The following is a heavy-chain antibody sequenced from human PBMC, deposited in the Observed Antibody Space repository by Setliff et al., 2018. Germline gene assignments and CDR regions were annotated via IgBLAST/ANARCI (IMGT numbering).Heavy chain of an antibody. CDR3: ARAVLVVDAEDY. Sequence: PSETLSLTCTVSGYSISSGYYWGWIRQPPGXXXXXXXXXXXXXSTYYNXXXKSRVTISVDTSKNQFSLKLSSVTAADTAVYDCARAVLVVDAEDYWGQGTLVTVSS. J-gene: IGHJ4*02. D-gene: IGHD3-22*01. CDR2: XXXXXST. V-gene: IGHV4-38-2*02. CDR1: GYSISSGYY.